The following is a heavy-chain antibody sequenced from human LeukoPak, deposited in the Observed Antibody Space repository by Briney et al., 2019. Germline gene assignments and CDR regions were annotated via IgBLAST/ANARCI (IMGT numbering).Heavy chain of an antibody. CDR3: ATLEPFGCSSTSCNNWSDP. V-gene: IGHV3-30*19. CDR1: GFTFSNSG. Sequence: PGGSLRLSCAASGFTFSNSGMHWVRQAPGKGLEWVAVISYDGSNKYYADSVKGRFTISRDNSKNTLYLQMNSLRAEDTAVYYCATLEPFGCSSTSCNNWSDPWGQGTLVTVSS. J-gene: IGHJ5*02. CDR2: ISYDGSNK. D-gene: IGHD2-2*01.